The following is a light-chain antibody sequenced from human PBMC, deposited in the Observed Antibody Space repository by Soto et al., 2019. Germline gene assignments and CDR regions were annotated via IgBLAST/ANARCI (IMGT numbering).Light chain of an antibody. Sequence: DIQMTQSPSSVSASVGDRFAVTFRASQGISSWLAWYQKKPGKAPKLLIYAASSLQSGVPSRFSGSGSGTDFTLTISSLQPEDCAIYFCQQANSFPITFGQGTRLEIK. CDR2: AAS. V-gene: IGKV1-12*01. CDR1: QGISSW. J-gene: IGKJ5*01. CDR3: QQANSFPIT.